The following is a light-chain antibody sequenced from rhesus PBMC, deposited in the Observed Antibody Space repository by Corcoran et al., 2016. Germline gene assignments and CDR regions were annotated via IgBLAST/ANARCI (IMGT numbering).Light chain of an antibody. J-gene: IGKJ3*01. CDR3: QQYSSAPFT. CDR1: QGISNR. Sequence: DIQMTQSPSSPSASVGDRVTITCRASQGISNRLAWYQQKPGKAPKLMINKTSRLQSGVPSRISGSGSGTDFTLTNSSLKPNDFATYYSQQYSSAPFTFGPGAKLDI. CDR2: KTS. V-gene: IGKV1-21*01.